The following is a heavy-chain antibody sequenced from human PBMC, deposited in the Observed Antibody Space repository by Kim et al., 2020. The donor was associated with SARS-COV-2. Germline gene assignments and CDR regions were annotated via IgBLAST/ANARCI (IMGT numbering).Heavy chain of an antibody. CDR1: GFTFSSYS. CDR2: ISSSSSTI. D-gene: IGHD2-2*01. J-gene: IGHJ4*02. CDR3: ARADCSSTSCYRAFDY. V-gene: IGHV3-48*02. Sequence: GGSLRLSCAASGFTFSSYSMNWVRQASGKGLEWVSYISSSSSTIYYADSVKGRFTISRDNAKNSLYLQMNSLRDEDTAVYYCARADCSSTSCYRAFDYWGQGTLVTVSS.